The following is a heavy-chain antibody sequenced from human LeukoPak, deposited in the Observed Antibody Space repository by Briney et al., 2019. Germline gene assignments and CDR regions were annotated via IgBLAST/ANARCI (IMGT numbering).Heavy chain of an antibody. V-gene: IGHV4-39*01. CDR2: IYYSGST. Sequence: PSETLSLTCTVSGGSISSSSYYWGWIRQPPGKGLEWIGSIYYSGSTYYNPSLKSRVTISVDTSKNQFSLKLSSVTAADTAVYYCARGGYSGWYYFDYWGQGTLVTVSS. CDR1: GGSISSSSYY. D-gene: IGHD6-19*01. CDR3: ARGGYSGWYYFDY. J-gene: IGHJ4*02.